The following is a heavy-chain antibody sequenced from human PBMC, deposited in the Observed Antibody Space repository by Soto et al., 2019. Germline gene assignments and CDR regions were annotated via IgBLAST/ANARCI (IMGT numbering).Heavy chain of an antibody. CDR3: TREIPYFDS. Sequence: SLRLSCATSGFTFTYFSISWVRQAPGRGLEWVGFTRSKDYGGTTEYAASVKGRFAISRDDSTGIAYLQMNSLKNEDTAVYYCTREIPYFDSWGQGTLVTVSS. CDR1: GFTFTYFS. CDR2: TRSKDYGGTT. V-gene: IGHV3-49*02. J-gene: IGHJ4*02.